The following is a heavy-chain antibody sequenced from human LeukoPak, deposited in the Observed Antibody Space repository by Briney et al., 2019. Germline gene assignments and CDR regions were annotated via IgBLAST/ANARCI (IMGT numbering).Heavy chain of an antibody. D-gene: IGHD4-17*01. CDR1: GFTFSSYA. Sequence: QAGGSLRLSCAASGFTFSSYAMSWVRQAPGKGLEWVSHINTDVTITNYADSVRGRFTISRDDAKNTLYLQMNSLRAEDTAVYYCARGAGVGSYSDIDYWGQGTLVTVSS. V-gene: IGHV3-74*01. J-gene: IGHJ4*02. CDR3: ARGAGVGSYSDIDY. CDR2: INTDVTIT.